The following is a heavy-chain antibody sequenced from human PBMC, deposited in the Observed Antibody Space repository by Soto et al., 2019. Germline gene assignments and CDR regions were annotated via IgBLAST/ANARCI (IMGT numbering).Heavy chain of an antibody. V-gene: IGHV4-59*01. CDR3: AREGEWHGDYDENYYYGMDV. D-gene: IGHD4-17*01. CDR2: IYYSGST. CDR1: GGSISSYY. J-gene: IGHJ6*02. Sequence: QVQLQESGPGLVKPSETLSLTCTVSGGSISSYYWSWIRQPPGKGLEWIGYIYYSGSTNYNPSLKSRVTISVDTCKNQFSLKLSSVTAADTAVYYCAREGEWHGDYDENYYYGMDVWGQGTTVTVSS.